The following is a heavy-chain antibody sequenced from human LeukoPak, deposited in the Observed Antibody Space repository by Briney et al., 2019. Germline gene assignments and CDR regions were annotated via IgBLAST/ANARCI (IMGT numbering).Heavy chain of an antibody. CDR1: GYTFTSYA. Sequence: ASVKVSCKASGYTFTSYAMNWVRQAPGQGLEWMGWINTNTGNPTYAQGFTGRFVFSLDTSVSTAYLQISSLKAEDTAVYYCARKKRGLYYYYMDVWGKGTTVTVSS. CDR2: INTNTGNP. J-gene: IGHJ6*03. D-gene: IGHD5-24*01. V-gene: IGHV7-4-1*02. CDR3: ARKKRGLYYYYMDV.